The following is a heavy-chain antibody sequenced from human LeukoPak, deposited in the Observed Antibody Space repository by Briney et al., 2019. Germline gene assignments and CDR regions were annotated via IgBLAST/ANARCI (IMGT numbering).Heavy chain of an antibody. V-gene: IGHV3-30-3*01. CDR3: ARDRGSGLERLPRATYYGMDV. CDR2: ISYDGSNK. D-gene: IGHD1-1*01. CDR1: GFTFSSYA. J-gene: IGHJ6*02. Sequence: GGSLRLSCAASGFTFSSYAMHWVRQAPGKGLEWVAVISYDGSNKYYADSVKGRLTISRDNSKNTLYLQMNSLRAEDTAVYYCARDRGSGLERLPRATYYGMDVWGQGTTVTVSS.